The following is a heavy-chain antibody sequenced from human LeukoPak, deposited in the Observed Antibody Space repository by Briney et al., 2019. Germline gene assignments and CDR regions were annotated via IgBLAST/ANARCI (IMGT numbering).Heavy chain of an antibody. D-gene: IGHD3-10*01. J-gene: IGHJ5*02. CDR1: GFTFSSYW. V-gene: IGHV3-7*01. CDR3: TTERLLWFGELSS. CDR2: IKQDGSEK. Sequence: PGGSLRLSCAASGFTFSSYWMSWVRQAPGKGLEWVANIKQDGSEKYYVDSVKGRFTISRDNAKNSLYLQMNSLRAEDTAVYYCTTERLLWFGELSSWGQGTLVTVSS.